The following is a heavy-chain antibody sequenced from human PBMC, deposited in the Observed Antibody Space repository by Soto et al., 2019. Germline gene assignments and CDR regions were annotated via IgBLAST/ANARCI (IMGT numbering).Heavy chain of an antibody. Sequence: SETLSLTCTVSGGSISSSSYYWGWIRQHPGKGLEWIGNIYYSGSTYYNPSLKSRVTISVDTSKNQFSLKLSSVTAADTAVYYCARDKIIAARPGNFDYWGQGTLVTVSS. CDR1: GGSISSSSYY. CDR3: ARDKIIAARPGNFDY. D-gene: IGHD6-6*01. J-gene: IGHJ4*02. CDR2: IYYSGST. V-gene: IGHV4-31*03.